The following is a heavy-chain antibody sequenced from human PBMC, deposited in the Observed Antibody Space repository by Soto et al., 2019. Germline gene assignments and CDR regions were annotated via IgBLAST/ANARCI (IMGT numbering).Heavy chain of an antibody. V-gene: IGHV1-18*01. CDR3: ARGDIVVVVAATDAFDI. Sequence: ASVKVSCKASGYTFTSYGISWVRQAPGQGVEWMGWISAYNGNTNYAQKLQGRVTMTTDTSTSTAYMELRSLRSDDTAVYYCARGDIVVVVAATDAFDIWGQGTMVTVSS. CDR2: ISAYNGNT. J-gene: IGHJ3*02. D-gene: IGHD2-15*01. CDR1: GYTFTSYG.